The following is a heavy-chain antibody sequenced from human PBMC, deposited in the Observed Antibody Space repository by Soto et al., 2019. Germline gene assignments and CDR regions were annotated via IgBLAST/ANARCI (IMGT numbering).Heavy chain of an antibody. Sequence: GGALRLSCAASGFTFSDYYMSWVRQAPGKGLEWVSYITSDGSPIYYADSVRGRFTISRDSAKNSVSLQMNSLRAEDTAMYYCAGGEMSTISFDYWGQGTLVTVSS. V-gene: IGHV3-11*01. CDR3: AGGEMSTISFDY. CDR2: ITSDGSPI. CDR1: GFTFSDYY. D-gene: IGHD1-1*01. J-gene: IGHJ4*02.